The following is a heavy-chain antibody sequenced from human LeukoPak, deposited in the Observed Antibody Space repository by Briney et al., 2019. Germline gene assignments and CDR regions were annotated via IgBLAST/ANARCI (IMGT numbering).Heavy chain of an antibody. CDR2: ISGSGGST. Sequence: GESLKISCAASGFTFSSYAMSWVRQAPGKGLEWVSAISGSGGSTYYADSVKGRFTISRDNSKNTLYLQMNSLRAEDTAVYYCANGAYCSSTSCYGGVRYWGQGTLVTVSS. V-gene: IGHV3-23*01. CDR1: GFTFSSYA. CDR3: ANGAYCSSTSCYGGVRY. J-gene: IGHJ4*02. D-gene: IGHD2-2*01.